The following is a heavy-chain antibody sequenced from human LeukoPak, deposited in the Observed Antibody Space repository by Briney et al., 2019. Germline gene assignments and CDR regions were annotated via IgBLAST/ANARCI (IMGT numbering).Heavy chain of an antibody. CDR3: ARGVEPLAANTLAY. CDR2: LYSCGNT. J-gene: IGHJ4*02. V-gene: IGHV3-53*01. CDR1: GFTVITKD. Sequence: TGGSLSLSCSASGFTVITKDVTGVGQPPGQGVELGLVLYSCGNTKYAASLHGRFTISRDNSKPTLYLEMNSLSPDDPAVYYCARGVEPLAANTLAYWGQGTLVTVSS. D-gene: IGHD1-14*01.